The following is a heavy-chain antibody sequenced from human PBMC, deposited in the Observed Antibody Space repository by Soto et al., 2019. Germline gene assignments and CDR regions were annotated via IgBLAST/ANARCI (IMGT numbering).Heavy chain of an antibody. V-gene: IGHV1-69*13. D-gene: IGHD6-13*01. Sequence: ASVKVSCKASGGTFSSYAISWVRQAPGQGLEWMGGIIPIFGTANYAQKFQGRVTITADESTSTAYMELSSLRSEDTAVYYCARDEVGYRHIRDYYYYGMDVWGQGTTVTVSS. CDR2: IIPIFGTA. CDR1: GGTFSSYA. J-gene: IGHJ6*02. CDR3: ARDEVGYRHIRDYYYYGMDV.